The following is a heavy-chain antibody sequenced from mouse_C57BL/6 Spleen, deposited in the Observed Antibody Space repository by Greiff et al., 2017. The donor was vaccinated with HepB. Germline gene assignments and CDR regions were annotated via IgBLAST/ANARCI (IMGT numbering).Heavy chain of an antibody. CDR2: INPYNGGT. D-gene: IGHD2-1*01. CDR3: AREEDGNYVFDY. Sequence: EVQLQQSGPVLVKPGASVKMSCKASGYTFTDYYMNWVKQSHGKSLEWIGVINPYNGGTSYNQKFKGKATLTVDKSSSTADMELNSLTSEDSAVYYGAREEDGNYVFDYWGQGTTLTVSS. CDR1: GYTFTDYY. J-gene: IGHJ2*01. V-gene: IGHV1-19*01.